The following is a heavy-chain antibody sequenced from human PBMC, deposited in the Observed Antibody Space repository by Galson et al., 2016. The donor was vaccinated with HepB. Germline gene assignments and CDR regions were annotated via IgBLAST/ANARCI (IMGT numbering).Heavy chain of an antibody. D-gene: IGHD2-2*01. V-gene: IGHV3-23*01. CDR3: AKGTLGQCSSSICYPFDC. CDR1: GFTFNTYA. J-gene: IGHJ4*02. CDR2: ISGNSIGT. Sequence: SLRLSCAASGFTFNTYAMTWVRQAPGKGLECVATISGNSIGTAYAGSVKGRFTISRDNSKNTVYLQMNSLRAEDTAVYYCAKGTLGQCSSSICYPFDCWGQGTLVTVSS.